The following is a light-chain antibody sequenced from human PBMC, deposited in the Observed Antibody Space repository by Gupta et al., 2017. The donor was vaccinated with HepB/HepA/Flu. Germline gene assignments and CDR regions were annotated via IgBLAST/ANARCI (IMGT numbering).Light chain of an antibody. CDR1: TGHTSYA. J-gene: IGLJ3*02. CDR3: QTGGTGGWV. Sequence: QLVLPPSPSASASLGASVTLTCTLSTGHTSYAIEWHQQQPEKGPRYLMKLNSDGSHSKGDVSPDRFSGSSSGAERDPTISSLQAEDEDDYYCQTGGTGGWVFGGGTKLTVL. V-gene: IGLV4-69*01. CDR2: LNSDGSH.